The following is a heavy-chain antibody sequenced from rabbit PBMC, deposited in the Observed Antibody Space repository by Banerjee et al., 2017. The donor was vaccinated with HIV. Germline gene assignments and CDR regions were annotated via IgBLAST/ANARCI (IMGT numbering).Heavy chain of an antibody. D-gene: IGHD7-1*01. CDR3: ARVADYSGDGNVGAFDP. J-gene: IGHJ2*01. Sequence: QSLEESGGGLVKPGGTLTLTCKASGFDFSSNAMCWVRQAPGKGLEWIGTIYNGDGSTAYTSWAKGRFTISKTSSTTVTLQMTSLTAADTATYFCARVADYSGDGNVGAFDPWGPGTLVTVS. CDR2: IYNGDGST. CDR1: GFDFSSNA. V-gene: IGHV1S40*01.